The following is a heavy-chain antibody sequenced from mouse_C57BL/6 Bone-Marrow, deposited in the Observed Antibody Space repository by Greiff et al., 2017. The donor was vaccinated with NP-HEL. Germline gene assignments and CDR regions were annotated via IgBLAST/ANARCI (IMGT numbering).Heavy chain of an antibody. CDR2: IYPGYGDT. V-gene: IGHV1-80*01. Sequence: QVQLQQSGAELVKPGASVKISCKASGSDFRPSCLPCLPPRPFPFLSCIFHIYPGYGDTNYNGKFKDKATLTADKSSSTAYMPLSRLTSEDSAVYFCARGAYWGQGTLVTVSA. CDR3: ARGAY. CDR1: GSDFRPSC. J-gene: IGHJ3*01.